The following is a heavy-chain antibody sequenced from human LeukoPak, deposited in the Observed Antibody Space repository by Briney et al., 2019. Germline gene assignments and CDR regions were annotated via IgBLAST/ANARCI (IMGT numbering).Heavy chain of an antibody. J-gene: IGHJ4*02. CDR3: ARELPYYDSSGYPYYFDY. Sequence: ASVKVSCKASGYTFTGYYMHWVRQAPGQGLEWMGWISAYNGNTNYAQKLQGRVTMTTDTSTSTAYMELRSLRSDDTAVYYCARELPYYDSSGYPYYFDYWGQGTLVTVSS. CDR2: ISAYNGNT. V-gene: IGHV1-18*04. CDR1: GYTFTGYY. D-gene: IGHD3-22*01.